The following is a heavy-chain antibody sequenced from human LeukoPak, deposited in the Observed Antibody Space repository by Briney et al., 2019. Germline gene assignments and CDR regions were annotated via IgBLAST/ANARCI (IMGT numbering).Heavy chain of an antibody. CDR2: IGPGGDNK. CDR1: GFTFSNFG. J-gene: IGHJ4*02. Sequence: GGSLRLSCAASGFTFSNFGMNWVRQAPGKGLQWVSGIGPGGDNKYYADSLEGRFTISRDNSKNTVYLQMNNLRGDDTAVYYCAKDISGGDCPDYWGQGTLVTVSS. D-gene: IGHD2-21*02. V-gene: IGHV3-23*01. CDR3: AKDISGGDCPDY.